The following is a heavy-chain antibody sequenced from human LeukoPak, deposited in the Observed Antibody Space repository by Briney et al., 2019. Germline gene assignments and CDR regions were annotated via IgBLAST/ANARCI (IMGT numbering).Heavy chain of an antibody. Sequence: ASVKVSCKASGGTFGSYAISWVRQAPGQGLEWMGGIIPIFGTANYAQKFQGRVTITADESTSTAYMELSSLRSEDTAVYYCARVLGQLGPYYYYYMDVWGKGTSVTVSS. CDR3: ARVLGQLGPYYYYYMDV. CDR2: IIPIFGTA. CDR1: GGTFGSYA. D-gene: IGHD6-6*01. J-gene: IGHJ6*03. V-gene: IGHV1-69*13.